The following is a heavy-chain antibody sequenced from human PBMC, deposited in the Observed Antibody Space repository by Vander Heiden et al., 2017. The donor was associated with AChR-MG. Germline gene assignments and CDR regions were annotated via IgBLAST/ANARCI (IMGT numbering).Heavy chain of an antibody. CDR2: ISWNSGSI. D-gene: IGHD3-10*01. CDR1: GFTFDDYA. Sequence: EVQLVESGGGLVQPGRPLRLSCAASGFTFDDYAMHWVRQAPGKGLEWVSGISWNSGSIGYADSVKGRFTISRDNAKNSLYLQMNSLRAEDTALYYCAKDYGSGRQLDAFDIWGQGTMVTVSS. V-gene: IGHV3-9*01. CDR3: AKDYGSGRQLDAFDI. J-gene: IGHJ3*02.